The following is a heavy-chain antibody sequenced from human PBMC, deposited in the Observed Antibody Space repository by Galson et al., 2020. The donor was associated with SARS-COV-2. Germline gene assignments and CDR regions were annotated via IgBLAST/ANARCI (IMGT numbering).Heavy chain of an antibody. D-gene: IGHD3-22*01. CDR2: ISGSGGST. CDR3: AKDPYYYDSSGPPDY. V-gene: IGHV3-23*01. CDR1: GFTFSSYA. J-gene: IGHJ4*02. Sequence: GGSLRLSCAASGFTFSSYAMSWVRQAPGKGLEWVSAISGSGGSTYYADSVKGQFTISRDNSKNTLYLQMNSLRAEDTAVYYCAKDPYYYDSSGPPDYWGQGTLVTVSS.